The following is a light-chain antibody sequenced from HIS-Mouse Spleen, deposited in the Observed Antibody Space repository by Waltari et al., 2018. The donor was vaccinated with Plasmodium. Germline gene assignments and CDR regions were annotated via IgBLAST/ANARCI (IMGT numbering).Light chain of an antibody. CDR1: QSVRSSY. CDR2: GAS. CDR3: QQYGSSPPYT. J-gene: IGKJ2*01. V-gene: IGKV3-20*01. Sequence: EIVLTQSPGTLSLSPGERATLSCRASQSVRSSYLAWYQQKPGQAPRILIYGASSRATGIPDRFSGSGSGTDFTLTISRLEPEDFAVYYCQQYGSSPPYTFGQGTKLEIK.